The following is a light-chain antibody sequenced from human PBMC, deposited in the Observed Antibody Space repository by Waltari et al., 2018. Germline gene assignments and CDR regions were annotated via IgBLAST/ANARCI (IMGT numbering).Light chain of an antibody. CDR1: QCVSSRY. J-gene: IGKJ1*01. CDR3: QQYGSSPTT. Sequence: EIVLTQSPGTLSLSPGERATLSCRASQCVSSRYLAWYQQKPGPAPRLLIYGASSTATGIPDRFSGSESGTDFTLTISRLEPEDFAVYYCQQYGSSPTTFGQGTKVEIK. V-gene: IGKV3-20*01. CDR2: GAS.